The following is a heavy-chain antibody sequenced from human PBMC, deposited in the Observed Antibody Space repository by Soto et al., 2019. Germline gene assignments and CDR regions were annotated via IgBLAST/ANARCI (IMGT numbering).Heavy chain of an antibody. D-gene: IGHD5-12*01. V-gene: IGHV1-69*04. Sequence: SVKVSCKASGGTFSTSTFTWVRQAPGQGLEWMGRTIPILDVADYAQDFQGRVTITADKSTSTAYMKLTSLTSKDTAVYYCARDSPIGSTYSGYDAIDSWGQGTLVTVSS. CDR2: TIPILDVA. CDR1: GGTFSTST. J-gene: IGHJ4*02. CDR3: ARDSPIGSTYSGYDAIDS.